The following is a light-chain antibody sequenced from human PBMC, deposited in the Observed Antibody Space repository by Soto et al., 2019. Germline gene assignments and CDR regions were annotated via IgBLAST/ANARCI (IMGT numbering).Light chain of an antibody. CDR1: QSISIY. CDR2: DAS. Sequence: EIVLTQSPATLSLSPGERATLSFWASQSISIYLAWYQQKPGQAPRLLIYDASNKATGIPARFSGSGSGTDFTLTISSLEPEDFAVYYCQQRNNWPPEITFGQGTRLEIK. CDR3: QQRNNWPPEIT. V-gene: IGKV3-11*01. J-gene: IGKJ5*01.